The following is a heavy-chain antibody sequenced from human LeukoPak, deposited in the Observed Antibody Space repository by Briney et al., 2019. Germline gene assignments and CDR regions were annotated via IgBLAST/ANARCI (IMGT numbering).Heavy chain of an antibody. Sequence: SETLSLTCAVYGGSFSGYYWSWIRQPPGKGLEWIGEINHSGSTNYNPSLKNRVTISVDTSKNQFSLKLSSVTAADTAVYYCARGPYSSSSFFPRENWFDPWGQGTLVTVSS. V-gene: IGHV4-34*01. D-gene: IGHD6-6*01. CDR1: GGSFSGYY. CDR2: INHSGST. CDR3: ARGPYSSSSFFPRENWFDP. J-gene: IGHJ5*02.